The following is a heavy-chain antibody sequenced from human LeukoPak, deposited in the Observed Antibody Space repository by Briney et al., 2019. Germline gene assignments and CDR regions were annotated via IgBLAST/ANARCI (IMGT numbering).Heavy chain of an antibody. J-gene: IGHJ4*02. V-gene: IGHV3-23*01. Sequence: GGSLRLSCAASGFTFSSYAMSWVRQAPGKGLEWVSAISGSGGSTYYADSVKGRFTISRDNSKNTLYLQMNSLRAEDTAVYYRAKDPLRRYYDSSGSPYFDYWGQGTLVTVSS. CDR2: ISGSGGST. CDR3: AKDPLRRYYDSSGSPYFDY. D-gene: IGHD3-22*01. CDR1: GFTFSSYA.